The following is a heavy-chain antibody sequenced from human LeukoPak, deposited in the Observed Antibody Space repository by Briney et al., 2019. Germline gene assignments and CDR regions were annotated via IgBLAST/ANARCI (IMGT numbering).Heavy chain of an antibody. Sequence: GGSLGLSFAASGFPFYDYAMPWGRPAPGKGLGWVSGISWNSGSAGYADSVKGRFTISRDSARNSLYLQMNSLRAEDTALYYCAKTARGLRLGEFDSWGQGTLVTVSS. J-gene: IGHJ5*01. CDR2: ISWNSGSA. V-gene: IGHV3-9*01. D-gene: IGHD3-16*01. CDR3: AKTARGLRLGEFDS. CDR1: GFPFYDYA.